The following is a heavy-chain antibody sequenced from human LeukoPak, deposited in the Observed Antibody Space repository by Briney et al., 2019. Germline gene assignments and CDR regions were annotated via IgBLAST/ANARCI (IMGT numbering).Heavy chain of an antibody. CDR3: ARDPAAAGFDS. CDR1: GFPFSSFS. V-gene: IGHV3-30*04. D-gene: IGHD6-13*01. Sequence: PGRSLRLSCAGSGFTSGFPFSSFSMHWVRQAPGKGLEWVSVISYDGSDKQYAGSVRGRFTISRDNSKSTVFLQMNGLTVEDTAIYYCARDPAAAGFDSWGQGTLVTVSS. CDR2: ISYDGSDK. J-gene: IGHJ4*02.